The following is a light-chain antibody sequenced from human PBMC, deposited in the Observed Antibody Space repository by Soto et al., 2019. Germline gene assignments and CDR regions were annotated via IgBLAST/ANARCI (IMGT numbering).Light chain of an antibody. CDR2: GAS. Sequence: EIVLTQSPGTLSLSPGERATLSCRASQSVSSSYLAWYQQKPGQAPRLLIYGASSRATGIPDRFSGSGSGTAFTLTISRLEPEDFAVYYCQQYGSSPTFCQGTRLEIK. J-gene: IGKJ5*01. V-gene: IGKV3-20*01. CDR1: QSVSSSY. CDR3: QQYGSSPT.